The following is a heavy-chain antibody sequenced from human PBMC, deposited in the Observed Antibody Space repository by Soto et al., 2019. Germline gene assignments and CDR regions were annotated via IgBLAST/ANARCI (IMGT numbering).Heavy chain of an antibody. J-gene: IGHJ5*02. CDR2: ISGSGGST. CDR1: GFTFSSYA. D-gene: IGHD2-15*01. Sequence: GGSLRLSCAASGFTFSSYAMSWVRQAPGKGLEWVSAISGSGGSTYYADSVKGRFTISRDNSKNTLYLQMNSLRAEDTAVYYCAKDYLREDIVVVVAAAYLNLFDPWGQGTLVTVSS. V-gene: IGHV3-23*01. CDR3: AKDYLREDIVVVVAAAYLNLFDP.